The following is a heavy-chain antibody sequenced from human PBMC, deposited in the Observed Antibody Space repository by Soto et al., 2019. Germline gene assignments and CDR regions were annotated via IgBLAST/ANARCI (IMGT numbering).Heavy chain of an antibody. CDR3: ASVFDV. Sequence: EVKLVESGGGLVQPGGSRRVSCAASGFTFRSHSIHWVRQAPGKGLEWVPRINTDGVGTSYADSVKGRFTISTDSAENTVYLLMNGLRVEQRAVYYCASVFDVWGQGTLVTGSS. CDR2: INTDGVGT. V-gene: IGHV3-74*01. J-gene: IGHJ4*02. D-gene: IGHD4-17*01. CDR1: GFTFRSHS.